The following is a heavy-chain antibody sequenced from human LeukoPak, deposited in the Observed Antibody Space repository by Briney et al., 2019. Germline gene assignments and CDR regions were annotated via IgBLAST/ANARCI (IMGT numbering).Heavy chain of an antibody. CDR1: GGSFSGYY. V-gene: IGHV4-34*01. J-gene: IGHJ4*02. CDR3: ARDPFYSSGWYGFDY. Sequence: SETLSLTCAVYGGSFSGYYWSWIRQPPGKGLEWIGEINHSGSTNYNPSLKSRVTISVDTSKNQFSLKLSSVTAADTAVYYCARDPFYSSGWYGFDYWGQGTLVTVSS. D-gene: IGHD6-19*01. CDR2: INHSGST.